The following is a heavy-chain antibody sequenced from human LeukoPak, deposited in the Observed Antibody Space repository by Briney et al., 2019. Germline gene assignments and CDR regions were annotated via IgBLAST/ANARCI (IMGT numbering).Heavy chain of an antibody. Sequence: ASVKVSCKASGYTFTSYYMHWVRQAPGQGLEWMGIINPSGGSTSYAQKFQGRVTMTRNTSISTAYMELSRLRSDDTAVYYCARWNGYYDSSGYPDYWGQGTLVTVSS. CDR2: INPSGGST. J-gene: IGHJ4*02. CDR1: GYTFTSYY. V-gene: IGHV1-46*01. CDR3: ARWNGYYDSSGYPDY. D-gene: IGHD3-22*01.